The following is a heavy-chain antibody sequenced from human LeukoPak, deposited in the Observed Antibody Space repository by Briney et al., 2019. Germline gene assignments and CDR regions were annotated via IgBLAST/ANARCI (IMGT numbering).Heavy chain of an antibody. D-gene: IGHD6-13*01. CDR2: IRYDGSNK. CDR3: ARDKYSSRALRY. J-gene: IGHJ4*02. V-gene: IGHV3-30*02. Sequence: QPGGSLRLSCAASGFTFSSYGMHWVRQAPGKGLEWVAFIRYDGSNKYYADSVKGRFTISRDNSKNTLYLQMNSLRAEDTAVYYCARDKYSSRALRYWGQGTLVTVSS. CDR1: GFTFSSYG.